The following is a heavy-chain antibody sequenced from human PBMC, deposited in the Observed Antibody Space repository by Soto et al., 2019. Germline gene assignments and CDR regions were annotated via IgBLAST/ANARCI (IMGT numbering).Heavy chain of an antibody. D-gene: IGHD2-2*01. CDR1: GGSISSGGYY. Sequence: QVQLQESGPGLVKPSQTLSLTCTVSGGSISSGGYYWSWIRQHPGKGLEWIGYIYYSGSTYYNPSLKCRVTISVDTSKNQCSLKLSSVAAADTAVYYCARGDIVVVPAAMGLGAFDIWGQGTMVTVSS. V-gene: IGHV4-31*03. CDR3: ARGDIVVVPAAMGLGAFDI. J-gene: IGHJ3*02. CDR2: IYYSGST.